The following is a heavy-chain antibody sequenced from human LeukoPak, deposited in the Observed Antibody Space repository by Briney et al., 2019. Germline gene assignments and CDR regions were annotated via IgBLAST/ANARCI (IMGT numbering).Heavy chain of an antibody. CDR3: ARAYYDSQQVDY. V-gene: IGHV4-59*01. Sequence: PSETLSLTCTVSGGSISSYYWSWIRQPPGKGLEWIGYIYYSGSTNYNPSLKSRVTISVDTSKNQFSLKLSSVTAADTAVYYCARAYYDSQQVDYWGQGTLVTVSS. J-gene: IGHJ4*02. CDR1: GGSISSYY. CDR2: IYYSGST. D-gene: IGHD3-22*01.